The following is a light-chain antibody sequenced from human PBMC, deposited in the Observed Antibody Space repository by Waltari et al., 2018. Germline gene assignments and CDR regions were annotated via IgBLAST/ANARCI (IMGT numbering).Light chain of an antibody. Sequence: SYVVTQSPSVSVAPGETARITCGGDNIGSNSGHWDQQRPGQAPVLVISYDSDRPSGIPERFSGSNSGNTATLTISWVEAEDEADYYCLVWHSTSDHHGVFGGGTKLTVL. J-gene: IGLJ2*01. CDR3: LVWHSTSDHHGV. CDR2: YDS. CDR1: NIGSNS. V-gene: IGLV3-21*04.